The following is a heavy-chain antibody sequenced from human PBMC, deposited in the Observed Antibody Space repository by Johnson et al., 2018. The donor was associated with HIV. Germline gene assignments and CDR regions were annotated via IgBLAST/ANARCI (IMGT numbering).Heavy chain of an antibody. CDR1: GFIFSNYW. D-gene: IGHD6-19*01. J-gene: IGHJ3*02. Sequence: VQLVESGGGLVQPGGSLRLSCAASGFIFSNYWMTWVRQAPGKGLEWVANINQDGSEKYYVGSLNGRFTISRDNAKNSLYLQMNSLRAEDTAVYYCASGIAVAGTLLDAFDIWGQGTVVTVSS. CDR2: INQDGSEK. V-gene: IGHV3-7*02. CDR3: ASGIAVAGTLLDAFDI.